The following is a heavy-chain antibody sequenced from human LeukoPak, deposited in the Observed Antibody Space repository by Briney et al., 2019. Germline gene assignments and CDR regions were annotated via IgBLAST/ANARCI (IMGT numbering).Heavy chain of an antibody. V-gene: IGHV4-59*01. CDR2: IYYSGST. Sequence: SETLSLTCTVSGGSISSYYWSWIRQPPGKGLEWIGYIYYSGSTNYNPSLKSRVTISVDTSKSPFSLKLGSVTAADTAVYYCARRHTPYDSSGYHDAFDIWGQGTMVTVSS. CDR3: ARRHTPYDSSGYHDAFDI. J-gene: IGHJ3*02. D-gene: IGHD3-22*01. CDR1: GGSISSYY.